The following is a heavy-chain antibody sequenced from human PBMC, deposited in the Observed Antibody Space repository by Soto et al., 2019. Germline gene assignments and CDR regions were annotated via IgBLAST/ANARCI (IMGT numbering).Heavy chain of an antibody. V-gene: IGHV3-21*06. J-gene: IGHJ4*02. CDR2: ISSTTNYI. CDR1: GFTFTRYS. CDR3: ARESEDLTSNFDY. Sequence: GGSLRLSCAASGFTFTRYSMSWVRQAPGKGLEWFSSISSTTNYIYYGDSMKGRFTISRDNAKNSLYLEMNSLRAEDTAVYYCARESEDLTSNFDYWGQGTLVTVSS.